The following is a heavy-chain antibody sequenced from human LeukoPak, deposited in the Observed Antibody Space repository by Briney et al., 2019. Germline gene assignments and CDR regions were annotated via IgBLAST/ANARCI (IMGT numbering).Heavy chain of an antibody. D-gene: IGHD6-13*01. J-gene: IGHJ5*02. Sequence: GASVKVSCKASAYTFTSYGINWVRQAPGQGLEWMGWISTYDANTEYAQKLQGRVTMTTDTSTSTAYMEVRSLRSDDTAVYYCERDGRGHWDTSRWYLGNWFDPWGQGTLVTVSS. CDR3: ERDGRGHWDTSRWYLGNWFDP. CDR1: AYTFTSYG. V-gene: IGHV1-18*01. CDR2: ISTYDANT.